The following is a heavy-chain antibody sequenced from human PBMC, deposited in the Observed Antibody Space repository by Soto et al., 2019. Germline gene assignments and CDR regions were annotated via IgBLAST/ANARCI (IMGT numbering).Heavy chain of an antibody. V-gene: IGHV1-18*01. CDR3: ARDRSRTFDI. J-gene: IGHJ3*02. CDR1: GYTLTSNG. CDR2: VSTYNGNT. Sequence: QAQLVQSGAEVKNPGASVKVSCKASGYTLTSNGISWVRQAPGQGLEWMGWVSTYNGNTNYAQKFQGRDIMTTDTSTSTTYMELRSLRSDDTAVYYCARDRSRTFDIWGQGTMVTVSS.